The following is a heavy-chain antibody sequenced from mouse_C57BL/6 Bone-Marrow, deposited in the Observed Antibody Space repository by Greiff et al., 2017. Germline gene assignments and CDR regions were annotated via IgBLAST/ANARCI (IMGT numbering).Heavy chain of an antibody. CDR2: ISSGGSYT. CDR1: GFTFSSYG. V-gene: IGHV5-6*01. CDR3: ATYGRTGY. D-gene: IGHD1-2*01. Sequence: EVKLMESGGDLVKPGGSLKLSCAASGFTFSSYGMSWVRQTPDKRLEWVATISSGGSYTYYPDSVKGRFTISRDNAKNTLYLQMSSLKSEDTAMYYCATYGRTGYWGQGTTLTVSS. J-gene: IGHJ2*01.